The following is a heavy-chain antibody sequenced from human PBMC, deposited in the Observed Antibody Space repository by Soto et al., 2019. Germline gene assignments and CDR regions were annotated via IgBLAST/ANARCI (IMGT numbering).Heavy chain of an antibody. CDR3: AKERPGKVDY. J-gene: IGHJ4*02. V-gene: IGHV3-7*05. CDR2: INGDGSQT. CDR1: GFTFSASW. Sequence: PGGSLRLSCAASGFTFSASWMTWVRQSPGKGLEWVANINGDGSQTFYVDSVKGRFTISRDNSQNTLYLQMNSLRAEDTAVYYCAKERPGKVDYWGQGTLVTVSS.